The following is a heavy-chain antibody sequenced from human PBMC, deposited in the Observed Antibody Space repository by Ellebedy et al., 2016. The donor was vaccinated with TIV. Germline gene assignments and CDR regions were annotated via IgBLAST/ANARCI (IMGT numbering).Heavy chain of an antibody. V-gene: IGHV3-23*01. CDR1: GFTFSSYA. J-gene: IGHJ3*02. CDR3: AKISPTHRGAFDI. Sequence: GGSLRLSXEASGFTFSSYAMSWLRQAPGKGLEWVSVFGGRSTTTYYADSEKGRFTISRDNSKNTLFLQMNSLRGDDTARYYCAKISPTHRGAFDIWGQGTMVTVSS. D-gene: IGHD3-3*02. CDR2: FGGRSTTT.